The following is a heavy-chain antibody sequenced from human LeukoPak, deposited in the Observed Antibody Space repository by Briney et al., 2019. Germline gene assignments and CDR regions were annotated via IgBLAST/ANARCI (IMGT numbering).Heavy chain of an antibody. CDR2: ISGSGGST. V-gene: IGHV3-23*01. J-gene: IGHJ4*02. Sequence: PGGSLRVSCAASGFTFSSYAMSWVRQAPGKGLEWVSGISGSGGSTYYADSVKGRFTISRDNSKNTLYLQMNSLRAEDTALYYCAKAGSYWDFDYWGQGTLVTVSS. CDR1: GFTFSSYA. D-gene: IGHD1-26*01. CDR3: AKAGSYWDFDY.